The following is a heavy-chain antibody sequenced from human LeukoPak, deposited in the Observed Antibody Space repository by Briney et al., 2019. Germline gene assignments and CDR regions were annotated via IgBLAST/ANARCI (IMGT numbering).Heavy chain of an antibody. CDR2: ISGSGSNT. Sequence: GGSLRLSCAASGFTFSSNAMSWVRQAPGMGLEWVSTISGSGSNTYSADSVKGRFTISRDNSKNTLYLQMNSLRAEDTAVYYCAKGGYNFGFDYWGQGTLVTVSS. CDR3: AKGGYNFGFDY. D-gene: IGHD5-18*01. V-gene: IGHV3-23*01. J-gene: IGHJ4*02. CDR1: GFTFSSNA.